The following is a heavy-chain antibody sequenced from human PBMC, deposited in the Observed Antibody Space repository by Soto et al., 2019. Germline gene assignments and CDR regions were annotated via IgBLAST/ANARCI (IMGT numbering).Heavy chain of an antibody. Sequence: EVQLVESGGGLVQPGGSLRLSCAASGFTFSGYSMNWVRRAPGKGLEWVSYISSSSSAIFYADSVKGRFTISRDNAKNSLYLQMNSVRDEDTAVYYCARAHDYGAYEAKGVDYWGQGTLVTVSS. D-gene: IGHD4-17*01. CDR1: GFTFSGYS. CDR3: ARAHDYGAYEAKGVDY. J-gene: IGHJ4*02. V-gene: IGHV3-48*02. CDR2: ISSSSSAI.